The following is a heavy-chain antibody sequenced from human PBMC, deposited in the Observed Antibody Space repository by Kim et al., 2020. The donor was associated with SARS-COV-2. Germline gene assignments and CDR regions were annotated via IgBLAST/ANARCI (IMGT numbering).Heavy chain of an antibody. V-gene: IGHV3-30*18. J-gene: IGHJ4*02. CDR1: GFTFSSYG. CDR2: ISYDGSNK. Sequence: GGSLRLSCAASGFTFSSYGMHWVRQAPGKGLEWVAVISYDGSNKYYADSVKGRFTISRDNSKNTLYLQMNSLRAEDTAVYYCAKIGGGYVWYFDYWGQGTLVTVSS. CDR3: AKIGGGYVWYFDY. D-gene: IGHD5-12*01.